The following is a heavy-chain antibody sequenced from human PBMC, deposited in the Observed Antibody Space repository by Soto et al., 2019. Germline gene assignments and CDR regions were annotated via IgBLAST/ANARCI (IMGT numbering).Heavy chain of an antibody. J-gene: IGHJ6*03. CDR3: ARASYDFWSGYYYYMDV. CDR1: GYTFTSYG. Sequence: ASVKVSCKASGYTFTSYGISWVRQAPGQGLEWMGWISAYNGNTNYAQKLQGRVTMTTDTSTSTAYMELRSLRSDDTAVYYCARASYDFWSGYYYYMDVWGKGTTVTVSS. V-gene: IGHV1-18*01. D-gene: IGHD3-3*01. CDR2: ISAYNGNT.